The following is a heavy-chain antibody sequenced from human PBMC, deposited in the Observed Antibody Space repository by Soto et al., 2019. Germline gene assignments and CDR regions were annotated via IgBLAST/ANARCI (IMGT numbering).Heavy chain of an antibody. D-gene: IGHD3-10*01. V-gene: IGHV4-59*12. CDR3: ARDAHTFTMVRGVMIWATSYYYYGMDV. CDR2: IYHIGST. CDR1: GGSISSYY. Sequence: PSETLSLTCTASGGSISSYYWSWIRQPPGKELEWINYIYHIGSTNYNPSLKSRANLSVDMSKNQFTLKQSSVTAEDTAEYYCARDAHTFTMVRGVMIWATSYYYYGMDVWGQGTKVTV. J-gene: IGHJ6*02.